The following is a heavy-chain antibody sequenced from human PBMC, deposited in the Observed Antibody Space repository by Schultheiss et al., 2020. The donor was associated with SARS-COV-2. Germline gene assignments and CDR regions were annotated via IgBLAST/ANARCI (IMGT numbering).Heavy chain of an antibody. Sequence: GSLRLSCAVYGGSFSGYSWSWIRQPPGKGLEWIGYIYYSGSTNYNPSLKSRVTISVDTSKNQFSLKLSSVTAADTAVYYCARAIAAAGTVYYYYYGMDVWGQGTTVTVSS. CDR1: GGSFSGYS. V-gene: IGHV4-34*11. J-gene: IGHJ6*02. D-gene: IGHD6-13*01. CDR3: ARAIAAAGTVYYYYYGMDV. CDR2: IYYSGST.